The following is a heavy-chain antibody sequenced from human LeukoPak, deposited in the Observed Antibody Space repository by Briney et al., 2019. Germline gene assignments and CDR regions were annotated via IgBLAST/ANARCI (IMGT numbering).Heavy chain of an antibody. V-gene: IGHV4-61*02. J-gene: IGHJ3*02. Sequence: SETLSLTCTVSGASISSGSYYWSWIRQPAGKGLEWIGRIYTSGSTTYNPSLKSRVTISVDTSKNQFSLKLSSVTAADTAVYYCARDRSERGHQGDAFDIWGQGTMVTVSS. CDR1: GASISSGSYY. D-gene: IGHD3-10*01. CDR2: IYTSGST. CDR3: ARDRSERGHQGDAFDI.